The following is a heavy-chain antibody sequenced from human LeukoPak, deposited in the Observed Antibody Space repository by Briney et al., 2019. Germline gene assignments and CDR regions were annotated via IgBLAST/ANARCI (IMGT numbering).Heavy chain of an antibody. Sequence: GGSLRLSCAASGFTFSSYWMTWVRQTPGKGLEWVANIKQDGSEKYYVDSVKGRFTISRDNAKNSLYLQMNSLRAEDTAVYYCPRRGSSSWPNWFDPWGQGTLVTVSS. D-gene: IGHD6-13*01. CDR1: GFTFSSYW. CDR3: PRRGSSSWPNWFDP. J-gene: IGHJ5*02. V-gene: IGHV3-7*03. CDR2: IKQDGSEK.